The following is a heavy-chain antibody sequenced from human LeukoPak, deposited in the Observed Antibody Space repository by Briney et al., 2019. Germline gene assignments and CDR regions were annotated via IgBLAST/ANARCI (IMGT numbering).Heavy chain of an antibody. CDR2: IRAKTHDGTA. J-gene: IGHJ4*02. D-gene: IGHD3-10*01. CDR1: GFNFGDYN. CDR3: TRGQLYPYGPEFDF. V-gene: IGHV3-49*04. Sequence: PGGSLRLSCTASGFNFGDYNMNWVRQAPGKGLDWVGYIRAKTHDGTADYAASVKGRFTISRDDSKSIAYLQMTGLDSEDTAVYYCTRGQLYPYGPEFDFWGQGTLVTISS.